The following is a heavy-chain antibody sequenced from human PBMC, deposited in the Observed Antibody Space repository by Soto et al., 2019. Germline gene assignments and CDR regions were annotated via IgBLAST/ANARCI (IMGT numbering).Heavy chain of an antibody. CDR1: GYTFTGYY. V-gene: IGHV1-2*02. Sequence: ASVKVSCKASGYTFTGYYMHWVRQAPGQGLEWMGWINPNGGGTNYAQEFQGRVTMTRDTSISTAYMELSRLRSDDTAVYYCARGGAGGELGYYYYYGMDVWGQGTTVTVS. CDR2: INPNGGGT. CDR3: ARGGAGGELGYYYYYGMDV. J-gene: IGHJ6*02. D-gene: IGHD1-26*01.